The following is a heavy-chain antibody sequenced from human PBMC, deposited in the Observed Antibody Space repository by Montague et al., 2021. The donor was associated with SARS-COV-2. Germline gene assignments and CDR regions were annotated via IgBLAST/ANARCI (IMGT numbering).Heavy chain of an antibody. CDR1: GGSVTSGDYY. CDR3: ATEMPAYDVFDI. J-gene: IGHJ3*02. CDR2: IYNTGRT. Sequence: SETLSLTCTVSGGSVTSGDYYWTWIRQPPGKGLEWIGYIYNTGRTNYNPSLKSRVTISTDTSKNQLSLKVDSVCAADTAVYYCATEMPAYDVFDIWGQGSMVTVSS. D-gene: IGHD2-2*01. V-gene: IGHV4-61*08.